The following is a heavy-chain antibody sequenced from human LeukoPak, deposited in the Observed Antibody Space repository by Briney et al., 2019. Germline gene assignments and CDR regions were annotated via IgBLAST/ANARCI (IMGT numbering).Heavy chain of an antibody. CDR2: ISWNSGSI. V-gene: IGHV3-9*01. D-gene: IGHD5-18*01. J-gene: IGHJ4*02. Sequence: PGGSLRLSCAASGFTFDDYAMHWVRQAPGKGLEWVSGISWNSGSIGYADSVKGRFTISRDNAKNSLYLQMYSLRAEDTALYYCARDRWGYSYGGYWGQGTLVTVSS. CDR3: ARDRWGYSYGGY. CDR1: GFTFDDYA.